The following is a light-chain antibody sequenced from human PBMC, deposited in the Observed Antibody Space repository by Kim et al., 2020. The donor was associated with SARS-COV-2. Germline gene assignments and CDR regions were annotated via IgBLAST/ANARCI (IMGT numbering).Light chain of an antibody. J-gene: IGKJ1*01. CDR2: GAS. V-gene: IGKV3-20*01. Sequence: EIVLTQSPGTLSLSPGERATLSCRASQSVNSNFFAWYQQKPGQAPKVLIYGASTRATGIPDRFSGSGSGTDFTLTISRLEPEDFAVYYCQQYGDSRWTFGQGTKVDIK. CDR1: QSVNSNF. CDR3: QQYGDSRWT.